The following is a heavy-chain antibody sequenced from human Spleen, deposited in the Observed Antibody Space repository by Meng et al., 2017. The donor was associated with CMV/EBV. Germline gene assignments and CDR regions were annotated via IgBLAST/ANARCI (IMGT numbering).Heavy chain of an antibody. CDR2: IHSSGST. Sequence: SETLSLTCTVSGGSISSYYWSWIRQPAGKGLEWIGYIHSSGSTKYNPSLKSRVTISIDTSKTQFSLKLSSVTAADTAVYYCAREWELSWYFDLWGRGTLVTVSS. J-gene: IGHJ2*01. CDR1: GGSISSYY. CDR3: AREWELSWYFDL. V-gene: IGHV4-59*01. D-gene: IGHD1-26*01.